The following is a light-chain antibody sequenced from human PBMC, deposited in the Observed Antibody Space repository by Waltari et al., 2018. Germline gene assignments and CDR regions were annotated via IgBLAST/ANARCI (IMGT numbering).Light chain of an antibody. CDR3: QQLKSYPRT. V-gene: IGKV1-9*01. J-gene: IGKJ2*02. CDR1: QGIITY. CDR2: GAS. Sequence: DIQLTQSPSFLSASVGDRVTITCLASQGIITYLAWYQQRPGRAPTVLIHGASTLQSGVPSRFSGSGSETEFTLTITSLQPEDFGTYYCQQLKSYPRTFGQGTKLEIK.